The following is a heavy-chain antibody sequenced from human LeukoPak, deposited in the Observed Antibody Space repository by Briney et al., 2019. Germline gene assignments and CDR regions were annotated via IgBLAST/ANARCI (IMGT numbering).Heavy chain of an antibody. Sequence: TGGSLRLSCAASGFTFSSYGMHWVRQAPGKGLEWVAVIWYDGSNKYYADSVKGRFTISRDNAKNSLYLQMNSLRAEDTAVYYCARPSYGSGSPYDYWGQGTLVTVSS. CDR1: GFTFSSYG. D-gene: IGHD3-10*01. V-gene: IGHV3-33*01. CDR2: IWYDGSNK. CDR3: ARPSYGSGSPYDY. J-gene: IGHJ4*02.